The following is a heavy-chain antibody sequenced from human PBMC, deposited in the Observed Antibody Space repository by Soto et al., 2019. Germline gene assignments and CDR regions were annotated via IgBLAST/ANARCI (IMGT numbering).Heavy chain of an antibody. CDR2: IYYRGST. V-gene: IGHV4-59*01. CDR1: GGSISSYY. CDR3: ARDGGIGVAGGWFDP. D-gene: IGHD6-19*01. Sequence: PSETLSLTCTVSGGSISSYYWSWIRQPPGKGLDWIGYIYYRGSTNYNPSLKSRVTISVEKSNNQYALKLTSVTAADTAVYYCARDGGIGVAGGWFDPGSQGILVPVSS. J-gene: IGHJ5*02.